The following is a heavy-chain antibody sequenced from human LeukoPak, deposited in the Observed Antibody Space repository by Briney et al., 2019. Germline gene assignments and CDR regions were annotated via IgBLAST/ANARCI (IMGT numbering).Heavy chain of an antibody. CDR1: GFTFSSYA. CDR2: ISGSGGST. J-gene: IGHJ4*02. Sequence: GGSLRLSCAASGFTFSSYAMSWVRQAPGKGLEWVSAISGSGGSTYYADSVKGRFTISRDNSKNTLYLQMNSLRAEDTAVYYCAKALTIFGVAANFDYWGQGTLVTVSS. CDR3: AKALTIFGVAANFDY. D-gene: IGHD3-3*01. V-gene: IGHV3-23*01.